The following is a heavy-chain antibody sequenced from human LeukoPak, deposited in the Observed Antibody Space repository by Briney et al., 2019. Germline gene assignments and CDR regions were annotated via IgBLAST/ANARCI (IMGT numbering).Heavy chain of an antibody. V-gene: IGHV4-59*12. CDR2: IYYSGST. CDR1: GGSISSYY. Sequence: PSETLSLTCTVSGGSISSYYWSWIRQPPGKGLEWIGYIYYSGSTNYNPSLKSRVTMSVDKSKNQFSLNLKSVTAADTAVYYCATYYDSSGYRFDYWGQGTLVTVSS. CDR3: ATYYDSSGYRFDY. J-gene: IGHJ4*02. D-gene: IGHD3-22*01.